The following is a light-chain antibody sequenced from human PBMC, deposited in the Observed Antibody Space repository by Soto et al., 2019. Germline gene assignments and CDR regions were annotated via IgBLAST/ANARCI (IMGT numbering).Light chain of an antibody. J-gene: IGKJ1*01. CDR2: GPS. V-gene: IGKV3-20*01. Sequence: ESVLTQSPGTLSLSPGERATLSCRASQSVSSSYLAWYQQKPGQAPRLLIYGPSSSATGIPDRFSGSGSGTDFTLTISRLEPEDVAVYYCQQYGSSPRALGQGTKVAIK. CDR1: QSVSSSY. CDR3: QQYGSSPRA.